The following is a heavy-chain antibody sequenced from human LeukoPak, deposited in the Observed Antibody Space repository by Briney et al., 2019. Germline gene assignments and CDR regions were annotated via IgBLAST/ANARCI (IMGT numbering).Heavy chain of an antibody. V-gene: IGHV4-34*01. CDR1: GGSFSGYY. CDR2: INHSGST. J-gene: IGHJ5*02. D-gene: IGHD6-13*01. Sequence: SETLSLTCAVYGGSFSGYYWSWIRQPPGKGLEWIGEINHSGSTNYNPSLKSRVTISVDTSKNQFSLKLSSVTAADTAVYYCARRGSSWYGRWFDPWGQGTLVTVSS. CDR3: ARRGSSWYGRWFDP.